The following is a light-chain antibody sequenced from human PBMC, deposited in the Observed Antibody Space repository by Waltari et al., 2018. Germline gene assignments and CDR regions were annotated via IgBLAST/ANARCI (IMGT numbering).Light chain of an antibody. J-gene: IGLJ2*01. CDR2: QDT. Sequence: YDLTQPLSVSVSPGQTATITCSGDVLADKFVWWLQQKPGQAPHLIRYQDTERPSGIPERFSGSSSGSTVTLTIRGALVEDEADYHCHAAADNNWFFGGGTKLTVL. CDR3: HAAADNNWF. V-gene: IGLV3-27*01. CDR1: VLADKF.